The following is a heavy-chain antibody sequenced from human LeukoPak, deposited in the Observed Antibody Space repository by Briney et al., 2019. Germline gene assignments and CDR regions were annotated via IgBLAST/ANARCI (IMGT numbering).Heavy chain of an antibody. CDR2: ISSSSYI. CDR1: GFTFSSYS. Sequence: GGSLRLSCAASGFTFSSYSMNWVRQAPGKGLEWVSSISSSSYIYYADSVEGRFTISRDNAKNSLYLQMNSLRAEDTAVYYCARLRETEYSSRAYYFDYWGQGTLVTVSS. V-gene: IGHV3-21*04. D-gene: IGHD6-6*01. J-gene: IGHJ4*02. CDR3: ARLRETEYSSRAYYFDY.